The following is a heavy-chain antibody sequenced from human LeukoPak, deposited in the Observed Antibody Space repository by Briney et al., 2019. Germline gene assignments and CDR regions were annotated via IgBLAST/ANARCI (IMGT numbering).Heavy chain of an antibody. V-gene: IGHV3-7*01. CDR3: ARDRGL. Sequence: GGSLRLSCAASGLTFSSYWMSWVRQAPGKGLEWVANIKQDGSEKYYVDSVKGRFTISRDNAKNSLYLQMNSLRAEDTAVYYCARDRGLGGQGTLVTVSS. CDR2: IKQDGSEK. CDR1: GLTFSSYW. J-gene: IGHJ4*02.